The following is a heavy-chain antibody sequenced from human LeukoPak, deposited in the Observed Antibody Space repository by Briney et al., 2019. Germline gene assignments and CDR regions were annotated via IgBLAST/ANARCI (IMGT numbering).Heavy chain of an antibody. CDR2: IYCTGST. Sequence: PSETLSLTCAVSGGSISSGSYYWGWIRQPPGKGLEWIGSIYCTGSTYYNPSLKSRVTISVDTSKNQFSLNLSSVTAADTAVYYCARLDWSNWCFDLWGRGTLVIVSS. D-gene: IGHD3/OR15-3a*01. V-gene: IGHV4-39*01. CDR1: GGSISSGSYY. CDR3: ARLDWSNWCFDL. J-gene: IGHJ2*01.